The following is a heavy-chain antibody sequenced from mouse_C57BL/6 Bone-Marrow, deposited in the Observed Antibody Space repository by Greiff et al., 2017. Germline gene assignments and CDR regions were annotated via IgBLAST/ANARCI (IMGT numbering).Heavy chain of an antibody. CDR2: IYPGDGDT. D-gene: IGHD1-1*01. V-gene: IGHV1-80*01. CDR1: GYAFSSYW. CDR3: ARKGRVVATDFDD. Sequence: VKLQESGAELVKPGASVKISCKASGYAFSSYWMNWVKQRPGKGLEWIGQIYPGDGDTNYNGKFKGKATLTADKSSSTAYMQLSSLTSEDSAVYFCARKGRVVATDFDDWGQGTTLTVSS. J-gene: IGHJ2*01.